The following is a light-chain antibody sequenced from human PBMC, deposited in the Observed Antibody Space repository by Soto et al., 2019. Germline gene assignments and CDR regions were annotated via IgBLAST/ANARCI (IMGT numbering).Light chain of an antibody. CDR2: GAS. V-gene: IGKV3-20*01. CDR1: QSVSNNY. Sequence: EIRLAQSPVTLSLSPVELATLSCRASQSVSNNYLAWYQQKPGQAPRLLIYGASNRATGIPDRFSGSGSGTDFTLTISRLEPEDFAVYYCQQYGRSGTFGQGTKVDIK. J-gene: IGKJ1*01. CDR3: QQYGRSGT.